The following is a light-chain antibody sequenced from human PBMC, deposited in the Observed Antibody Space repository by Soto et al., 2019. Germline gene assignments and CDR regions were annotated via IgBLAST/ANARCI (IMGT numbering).Light chain of an antibody. CDR3: QQYYSTPLA. CDR2: WAS. V-gene: IGKV4-1*01. CDR1: QSVLFRSDNQNY. Sequence: DIVMTQSPDSLAVSLGERATINCKSSQSVLFRSDNQNYLAWYQQKPGQHPKLLIYWASTRESGVPDRFSGSGSGTDFTLTISTLQAEDVATYYCQQYYSTPLAFGGGTRVEIK. J-gene: IGKJ4*01.